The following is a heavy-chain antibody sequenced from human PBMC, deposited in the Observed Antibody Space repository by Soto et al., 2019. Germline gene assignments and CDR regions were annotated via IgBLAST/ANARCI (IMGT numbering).Heavy chain of an antibody. V-gene: IGHV3-30*03. CDR1: EFTFSSYA. Sequence: QAQLVESGGGVVQAGRSLRLSCAASEFTFSSYAMHWVRQAPGKGLEWVALISSDGRQKYYADSVMGRCIISRDNSLNTLYLRKDNVRDGDTAIYYFATDQTYIGTAVYDVWGQGTTVTVSS. J-gene: IGHJ6*02. CDR3: ATDQTYIGTAVYDV. D-gene: IGHD2-8*02. CDR2: ISSDGRQK.